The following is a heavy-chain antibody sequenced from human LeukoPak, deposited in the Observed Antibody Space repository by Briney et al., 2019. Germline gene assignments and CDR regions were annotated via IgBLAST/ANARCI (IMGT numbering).Heavy chain of an antibody. CDR1: GGTFSSYA. Sequence: SVKVSCKASGGTFSSYAISWVRQAPGQGLEWMGGIIPIFGTANYAQKFQGRVTITADKSTSTAYMELSSLRSEDTAVYYCARSETYGGWFDPRGQGTLVTVSS. CDR3: ARSETYGGWFDP. CDR2: IIPIFGTA. D-gene: IGHD3-10*01. V-gene: IGHV1-69*06. J-gene: IGHJ5*02.